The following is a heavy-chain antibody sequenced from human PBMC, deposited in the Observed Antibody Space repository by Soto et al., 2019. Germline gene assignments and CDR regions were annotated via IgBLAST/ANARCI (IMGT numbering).Heavy chain of an antibody. CDR1: GGSISSGDYY. CDR3: ARGNLETGLGWYFDL. CDR2: IYYSGST. V-gene: IGHV4-30-4*01. Sequence: QVQLQESGPGLVKPSQTLSLTCTVSGGSISSGDYYWSWIRQPPGKGLEWIGYIYYSGSTYYNQSLKSGVTMSVDTSQKMFSLELSSVTAADTAVYYCARGNLETGLGWYFDLWGSGTLVTVAS. D-gene: IGHD7-27*01. J-gene: IGHJ2*01.